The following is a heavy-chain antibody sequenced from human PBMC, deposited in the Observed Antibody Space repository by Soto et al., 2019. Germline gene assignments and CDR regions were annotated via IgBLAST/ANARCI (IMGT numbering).Heavy chain of an antibody. Sequence: GGSLRLSCAASGFTFSDYYMSWIRQAPGKGLEWVSYISSSGSTIYYADSVKGRFTISRDNAKNSLYLQMNSLRAEDTAVYYCARDVGYYYGSASYPILNGMDVWGQGTTFTVS. CDR3: ARDVGYYYGSASYPILNGMDV. CDR2: ISSSGSTI. CDR1: GFTFSDYY. D-gene: IGHD3-10*01. J-gene: IGHJ6*02. V-gene: IGHV3-11*01.